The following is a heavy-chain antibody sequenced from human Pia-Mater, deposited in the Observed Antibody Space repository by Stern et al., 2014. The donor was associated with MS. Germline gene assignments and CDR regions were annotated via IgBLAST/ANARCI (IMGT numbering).Heavy chain of an antibody. D-gene: IGHD2-2*01. V-gene: IGHV4-61*01. Sequence: QVQLQESGPGLVKPSETLSLTCTVSGDSISRRSYYWSWIRQPPGKGLEWIGFIYYGGSTKYNPSLNSRVTILQDSSKNQISLKLNSVTDADSAVYYCARDGYSSTEYYLEYWGQGILVTVSS. CDR1: GDSISRRSYY. J-gene: IGHJ4*02. CDR2: IYYGGST. CDR3: ARDGYSSTEYYLEY.